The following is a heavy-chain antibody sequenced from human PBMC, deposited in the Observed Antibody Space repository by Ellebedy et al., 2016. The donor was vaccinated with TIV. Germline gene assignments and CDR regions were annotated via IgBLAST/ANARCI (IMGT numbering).Heavy chain of an antibody. CDR1: GGSISSGGYY. D-gene: IGHD5-12*01. V-gene: IGHV4-31*11. CDR3: ARVRSGYVLDY. Sequence: SETLSLXXAVSGGSISSGGYYWSWIRQHPGKGLEWIGYIYYSGRSYYNPSLKSRISISVDTSKNQFSLKLSSVTAADTAVYYCARVRSGYVLDYWGQGTLVTVS. J-gene: IGHJ4*02. CDR2: IYYSGRS.